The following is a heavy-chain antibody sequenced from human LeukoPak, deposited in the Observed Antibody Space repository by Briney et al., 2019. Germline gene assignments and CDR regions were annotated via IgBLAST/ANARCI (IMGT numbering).Heavy chain of an antibody. V-gene: IGHV3-66*01. CDR2: IYSGGST. J-gene: IGHJ3*02. CDR3: ARDRDSSGWVKI. D-gene: IGHD6-19*01. CDR1: GFTVSSNY. Sequence: GSLRLSCAASGFTVSSNYMSWVRQAPGKGLEWVSVIYSGGSTYYADSVKGRFIISRDYPKNTLYLQMNSLGAEDTAVYYCARDRDSSGWVKIWGQGTMVTVSS.